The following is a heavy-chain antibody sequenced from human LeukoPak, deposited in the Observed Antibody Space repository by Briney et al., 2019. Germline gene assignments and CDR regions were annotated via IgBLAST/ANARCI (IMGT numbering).Heavy chain of an antibody. CDR3: ARRESSGWYVDY. CDR2: INSDGSST. Sequence: GGSLRLSCAASGFTFSSYWMHWVRQAPGKGLGWVSRINSDGSSTSYANSVKGRFTISRDNAKNTLSLQVNTLRAEDTAVYYCARRESSGWYVDYWGQGTLVTVSS. V-gene: IGHV3-74*01. J-gene: IGHJ4*02. CDR1: GFTFSSYW. D-gene: IGHD6-19*01.